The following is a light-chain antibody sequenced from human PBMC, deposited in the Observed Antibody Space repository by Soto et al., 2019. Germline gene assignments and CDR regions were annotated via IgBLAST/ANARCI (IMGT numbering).Light chain of an antibody. J-gene: IGLJ3*02. CDR3: NSFRTNYTWL. CDR2: EVS. CDR1: SSDVGGYNY. V-gene: IGLV2-14*01. Sequence: QSVLTQPASVSGSPGQSITISCTGTSSDVGGYNYVFWYQQHPGKAPKLMIYEVSNRPSGISNRFSGSKSGNTASLTISGLQAEDEADYYCNSFRTNYTWLFGGGTKVTVL.